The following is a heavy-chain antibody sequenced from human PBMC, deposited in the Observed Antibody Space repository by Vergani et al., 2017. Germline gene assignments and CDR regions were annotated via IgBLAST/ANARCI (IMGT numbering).Heavy chain of an antibody. J-gene: IGHJ6*02. CDR3: ARADPVAGTYYYGLDV. V-gene: IGHV1-69*01. CDR2: IIPIFGIV. CDR1: GGTFSSNA. Sequence: QVQVVQSGAEVKKPGSSVKVSCKSSGGTFSSNAFSWVRQAPGQGLEWIGGIIPIFGIVNYAQKFQGRVTITADESTSTAYLELGSLRAEDTAFYYGARADPVAGTYYYGLDVWGQGTTVTVSS. D-gene: IGHD6-19*01.